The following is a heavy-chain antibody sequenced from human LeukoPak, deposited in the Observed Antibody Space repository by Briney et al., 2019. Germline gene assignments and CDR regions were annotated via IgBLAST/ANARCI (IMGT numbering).Heavy chain of an antibody. CDR1: GGSISSGDYY. J-gene: IGHJ3*02. D-gene: IGHD3-22*01. Sequence: SQTLSLTCTVSGGSISSGDYYCSWIRQPPGKGLEWIGYIYYSGSTYYNPSLKSRVTISVDTSKNQFSLKLSSVTAADTAVYYCARAYYYDSSSLAFDIWGQGTMVTVSS. V-gene: IGHV4-30-4*01. CDR3: ARAYYYDSSSLAFDI. CDR2: IYYSGST.